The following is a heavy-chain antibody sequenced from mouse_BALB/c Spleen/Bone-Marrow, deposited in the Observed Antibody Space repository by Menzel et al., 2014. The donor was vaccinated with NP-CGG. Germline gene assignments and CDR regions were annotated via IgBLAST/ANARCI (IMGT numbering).Heavy chain of an antibody. CDR1: GFSLTSYG. CDR3: ARLAKTWYFDV. CDR2: IWGDGST. J-gene: IGHJ1*01. D-gene: IGHD2-10*02. Sequence: VQLQESGPGLVAPSQSLSITCTVSGFSLTSYGVSWVRQPPGKGLECLGVIWGDGSTNYHSALISRLSISKDNSKSQVFIKLNSLPTDDTATYYCARLAKTWYFDVWGAGTTVTVSS. V-gene: IGHV2-3*01.